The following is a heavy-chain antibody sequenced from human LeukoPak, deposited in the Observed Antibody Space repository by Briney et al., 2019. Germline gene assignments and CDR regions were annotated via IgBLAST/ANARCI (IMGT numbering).Heavy chain of an antibody. V-gene: IGHV4-59*01. J-gene: IGHJ6*02. Sequence: SETLSLTCTVYGGSISSNYWSWIPQPPGKGLEWVGYIYYSGFPNYNPSLKSPVTISVDTSKNQYSLKLSSVTAADTAVYYCARVAYCGGDCYFSYGMDVWGQGTTVTVSS. CDR2: IYYSGFP. CDR1: GGSISSNY. CDR3: ARVAYCGGDCYFSYGMDV. D-gene: IGHD2-21*02.